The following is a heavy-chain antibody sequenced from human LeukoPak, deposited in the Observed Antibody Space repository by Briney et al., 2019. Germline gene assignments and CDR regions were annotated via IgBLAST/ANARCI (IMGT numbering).Heavy chain of an antibody. CDR1: GGSISSYY. V-gene: IGHV4-4*07. CDR3: ATGYCSSTSCYTPNYYFDY. Sequence: PSETLSLTCTVSGGSISSYYWSWIRQPAGKGLEWIGRIYTSGSTNYNPSLKSRVTMSVDTSKNQFSLKLSSVTAADTAVYYCATGYCSSTSCYTPNYYFDYWGQGTLVTVSS. J-gene: IGHJ4*02. D-gene: IGHD2-2*02. CDR2: IYTSGST.